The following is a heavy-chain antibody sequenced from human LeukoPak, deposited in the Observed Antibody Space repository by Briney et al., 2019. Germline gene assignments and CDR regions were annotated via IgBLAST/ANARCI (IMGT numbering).Heavy chain of an antibody. Sequence: GGSLRLSCAASGFTFSNFAMSWVRQAPGKGLEWVSSISGSGSSTYYADSVKGRFTISRDNSKNTLYLQMNSLRAEDTAVCCARHVAVLPAPRNYYFDYWGQGIVVTVSS. CDR3: RHVAVLPAPRNYYFDY. CDR2: ISGSGSST. J-gene: IGHJ4*02. V-gene: IGHV3-23*01. CDR1: GFTFSNFA. D-gene: IGHD2-2*01.